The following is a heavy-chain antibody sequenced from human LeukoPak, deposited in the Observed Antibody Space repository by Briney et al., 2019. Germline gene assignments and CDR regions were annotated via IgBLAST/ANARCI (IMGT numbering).Heavy chain of an antibody. J-gene: IGHJ4*02. V-gene: IGHV4-31*03. CDR2: FYTSASI. CDR3: ARGSAYYYDSSGYPDY. D-gene: IGHD3-22*01. Sequence: SETLSLTCTVSGASISSDGDYWSWIRQHPGKGLEWLGHFYTSASIYYKPSLKTRLTISADTSKNQFSLRLRSVTAADTAVYYCARGSAYYYDSSGYPDYWGQGTLVTVSS. CDR1: GASISSDGDY.